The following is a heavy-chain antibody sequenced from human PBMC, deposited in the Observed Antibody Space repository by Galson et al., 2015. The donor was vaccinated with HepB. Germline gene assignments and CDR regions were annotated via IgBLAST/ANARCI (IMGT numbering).Heavy chain of an antibody. Sequence: SVKVSCKASGYTFTTYGITWVRQAPRQGLEWMGWISPYNGNTNYAQTLQGRVTMTTDTSTRPAYMELRSLTSDDTAVYYCARAGYSSGWDFWGQGTLVTVSS. CDR1: GYTFTTYG. D-gene: IGHD6-19*01. CDR2: ISPYNGNT. CDR3: ARAGYSSGWDF. J-gene: IGHJ4*02. V-gene: IGHV1-18*01.